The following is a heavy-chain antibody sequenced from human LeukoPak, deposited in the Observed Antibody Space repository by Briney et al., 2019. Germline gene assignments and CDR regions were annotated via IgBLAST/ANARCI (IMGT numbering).Heavy chain of an antibody. V-gene: IGHV4-34*01. CDR2: INHSGST. CDR1: GGSFSGYY. D-gene: IGHD1-1*01. J-gene: IGHJ6*02. Sequence: SETLSLTCAVYGGSFSGYYWSWIRQPPGKGLEWIGEINHSGSTNYNPSLKSRVTISVDTSKNQFSLKLSSVTAADTAVYYCARGSPLGPRFPGPYYYGMDVWGQGTTVTVSS. CDR3: ARGSPLGPRFPGPYYYGMDV.